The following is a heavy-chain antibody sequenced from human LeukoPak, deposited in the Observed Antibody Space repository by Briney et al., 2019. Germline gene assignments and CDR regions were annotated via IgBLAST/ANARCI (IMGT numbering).Heavy chain of an antibody. D-gene: IGHD6-13*01. Sequence: GGSLRLSCAASGFTFSSYGMHWVRQAPGKGLEWVAFIRYDGSNKYYADSVKGRFTISRDNAKNSLYLQMNSLRAENTAVYYCARDLMGIAYRGAFYYWGQGTLVTVPS. CDR1: GFTFSSYG. V-gene: IGHV3-30*02. CDR3: ARDLMGIAYRGAFYY. CDR2: IRYDGSNK. J-gene: IGHJ4*02.